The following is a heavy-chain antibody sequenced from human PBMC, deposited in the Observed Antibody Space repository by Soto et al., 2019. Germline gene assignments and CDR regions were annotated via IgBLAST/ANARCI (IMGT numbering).Heavy chain of an antibody. V-gene: IGHV3-23*01. J-gene: IGHJ3*01. CDR3: AKRGRNWGAFDF. D-gene: IGHD7-27*01. CDR1: GFILNNNA. CDR2: LGGTEGDSDGVP. Sequence: VQLLESGGDLVQPGGSWRLSCFASGFILNNNAMSWVRQAPGKGLEGVSTLGGTEGDSDGVPWYEDSVKGRFTISRDTSANTLFLHMDNLRAEDSALYYCAKRGRNWGAFDFWGQGTTVIVSS.